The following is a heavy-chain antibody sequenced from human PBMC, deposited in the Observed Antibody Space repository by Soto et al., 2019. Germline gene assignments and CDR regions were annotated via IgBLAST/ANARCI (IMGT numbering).Heavy chain of an antibody. CDR1: GYTFTSYY. J-gene: IGHJ3*01. Sequence: ASVKVSCKASGYTFTSYYMHWVRQAPGQGLEWMGIINPSGGSTSCAQKFQGRVTMTRDTSTSTVYMELSSLRSEDTAVYYCAKDRITYYYDSSGYYPRWGQGTMVTVSS. CDR3: AKDRITYYYDSSGYYPR. D-gene: IGHD3-22*01. CDR2: INPSGGST. V-gene: IGHV1-46*01.